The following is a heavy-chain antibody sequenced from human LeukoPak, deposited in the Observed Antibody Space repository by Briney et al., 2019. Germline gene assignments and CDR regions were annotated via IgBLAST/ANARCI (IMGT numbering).Heavy chain of an antibody. CDR2: IIPIFGTA. CDR1: GGTFSSYA. Sequence: SVKVSCKASGGTFSSYAISWVRQAPGQGLEWVGGIIPIFGTANYAQKFQGRVTITTDESTSTAYMELSSLRSGDTAVYYCARGRGDYGGNTGFDYWGQGTLVTVSS. J-gene: IGHJ4*02. V-gene: IGHV1-69*05. D-gene: IGHD4-23*01. CDR3: ARGRGDYGGNTGFDY.